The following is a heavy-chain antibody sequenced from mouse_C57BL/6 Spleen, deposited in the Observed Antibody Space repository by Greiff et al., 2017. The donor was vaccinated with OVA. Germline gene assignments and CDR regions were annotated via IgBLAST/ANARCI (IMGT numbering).Heavy chain of an antibody. V-gene: IGHV1-76*01. D-gene: IGHD2-4*01. CDR1: GYTFTDYY. J-gene: IGHJ3*01. Sequence: QVQLQQSGAELVRPGASVKLSCKASGYTFTDYYINWVKQRPGQGLEWIARIYPGSGNTYYNEKFKGKATLTAEKSSSTAYMQLSSLTSEDSAVYFWARCGDYDAFFAYWGQGTLVTVSA. CDR3: ARCGDYDAFFAY. CDR2: IYPGSGNT.